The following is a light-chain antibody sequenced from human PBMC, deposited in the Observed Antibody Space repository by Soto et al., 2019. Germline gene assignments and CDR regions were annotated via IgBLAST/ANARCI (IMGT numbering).Light chain of an antibody. Sequence: EIVMTQSPATLSVSPGERATLSCRASQSVSSNLAWYQQKPGQAPRLLIYGASTRATGIPARFSGSGSGTESTLTISSLQSEDFAVYYCQQYNNWPRTFGQGTKWISN. CDR2: GAS. CDR1: QSVSSN. V-gene: IGKV3-15*01. CDR3: QQYNNWPRT. J-gene: IGKJ1*01.